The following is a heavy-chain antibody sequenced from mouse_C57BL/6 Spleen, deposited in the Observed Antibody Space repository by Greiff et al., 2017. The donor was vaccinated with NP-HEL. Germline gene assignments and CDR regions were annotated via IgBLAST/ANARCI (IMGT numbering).Heavy chain of an antibody. V-gene: IGHV5-9*01. J-gene: IGHJ4*01. CDR2: ISGGGGNT. Sequence: EVKVVESGGGLVKPGGSLKLSCAASGFTFSSYTMSWVRQTPEKRLEWVATISGGGGNTYYPDSVKGRFTISRDNAKNTLYLQMSSLRSEDTALYYCARRDYYGSSPGDYYAMDYWGQGTSVTVSS. CDR1: GFTFSSYT. D-gene: IGHD1-1*01. CDR3: ARRDYYGSSPGDYYAMDY.